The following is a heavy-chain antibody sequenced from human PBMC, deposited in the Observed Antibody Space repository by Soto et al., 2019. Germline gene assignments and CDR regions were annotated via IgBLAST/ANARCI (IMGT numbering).Heavy chain of an antibody. CDR3: ARMGTVRGFDS. V-gene: IGHV1-46*01. J-gene: IGHJ4*02. Sequence: ASVKVSCKASGYTFTSYYMHWVRQAPGQGLEWMGIINPSGGRTSYAQKFQGRVTMTRDTATSTVYMELSSLRSEDTAVYSCARMGTVRGFDSWGQGTLVTVSA. D-gene: IGHD4-4*01. CDR2: INPSGGRT. CDR1: GYTFTSYY.